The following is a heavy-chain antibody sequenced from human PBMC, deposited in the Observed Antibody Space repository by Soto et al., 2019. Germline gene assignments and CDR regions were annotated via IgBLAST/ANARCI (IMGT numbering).Heavy chain of an antibody. CDR3: AHRVLRTVFGFVTTNAIYFDF. D-gene: IGHD3-3*01. J-gene: IGHJ4*02. Sequence: QITLKESGPTVVKPTETLTLTCTFSGFSLTTSGVGVGWVRQSPGKAPEWLALIYWDDDKRYSTSLKSRLTINKDSSKNQVVLTMANVDPADTATYYCAHRVLRTVFGFVTTNAIYFDFWGQGTPVVVSS. V-gene: IGHV2-5*02. CDR1: GFSLTTSGVG. CDR2: IYWDDDK.